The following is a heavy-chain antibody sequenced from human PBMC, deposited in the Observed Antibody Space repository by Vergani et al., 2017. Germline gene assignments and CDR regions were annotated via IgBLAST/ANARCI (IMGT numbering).Heavy chain of an antibody. V-gene: IGHV3-33*01. J-gene: IGHJ6*02. CDR2: IWYDGSNK. CDR1: GFAFSSYG. Sequence: QVQLVESGGGVVQPGRSLRLSCAASGFAFSSYGMHWVRQAPGKGLEWVAVIWYDGSNKYYADSVKGRFTISRDNSKNTLYLQMNSLRAEDTAVYYCARDGPIAVAGNYYYSVWTSGAKGPRSPSP. D-gene: IGHD6-19*01. CDR3: ARDGPIAVAGNYYYSVWTS.